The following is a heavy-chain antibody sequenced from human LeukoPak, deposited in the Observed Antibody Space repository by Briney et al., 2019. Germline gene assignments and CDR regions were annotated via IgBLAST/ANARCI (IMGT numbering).Heavy chain of an antibody. V-gene: IGHV1-3*03. CDR3: ASGRTDIVVVPATLRNYFFDF. CDR2: INAGNGNT. J-gene: IGHJ4*02. CDR1: GYTFTSYA. D-gene: IGHD2-2*01. Sequence: ASVKVSCKASGYTFTSYAMHWVRQAPGQRLEWMGWINAGNGNTKYSQEFQGRVTITADKSTSTAYVELSSLRSEDTAVYFCASGRTDIVVVPATLRNYFFDFWGQGTLVTVSS.